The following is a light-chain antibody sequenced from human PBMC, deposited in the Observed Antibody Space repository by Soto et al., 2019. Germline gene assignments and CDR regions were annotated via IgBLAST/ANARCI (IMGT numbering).Light chain of an antibody. Sequence: EIVLTQSPGTLSLSPGERATLSCRASQSVSSNSLAWYQQKPGQAPRLLIYDASNRATGIPDRFSGSGSGTDFTLTISRLEPEDFAVYYCQQYYSFPLTFGGGTKVEIK. J-gene: IGKJ4*01. CDR2: DAS. V-gene: IGKV3-20*01. CDR3: QQYYSFPLT. CDR1: QSVSSNS.